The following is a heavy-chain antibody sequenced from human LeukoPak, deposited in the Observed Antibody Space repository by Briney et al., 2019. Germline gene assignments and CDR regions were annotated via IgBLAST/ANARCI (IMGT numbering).Heavy chain of an antibody. D-gene: IGHD3-22*01. CDR2: IYYSGST. J-gene: IGHJ4*02. Sequence: PSETLSLTCTVSGGSISSYYWSWIRQPPGKGLEWIGYIYYSGSTNYNPSLKSRVTISVDTSKNQSSLKLSSVTAADTAVYYCARLTGYMIEDCFDYWGQGTLVTVSS. CDR3: ARLTGYMIEDCFDY. V-gene: IGHV4-59*01. CDR1: GGSISSYY.